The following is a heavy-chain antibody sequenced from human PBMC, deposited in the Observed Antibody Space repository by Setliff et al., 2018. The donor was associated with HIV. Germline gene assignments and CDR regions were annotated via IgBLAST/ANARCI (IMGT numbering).Heavy chain of an antibody. Sequence: GGSLRLSCATSGFTFSPYAIHWVRQAPGMGLEWVAMIWADEITKFYADSVKGRFTISRDNSKNTLYLQMNSLRAEDTAVYYCARGSDCSGGSCAGGAFDIWGQGTMVTVSS. CDR3: ARGSDCSGGSCAGGAFDI. D-gene: IGHD2-15*01. CDR2: IWADEITK. CDR1: GFTFSPYA. J-gene: IGHJ3*02. V-gene: IGHV3-30*02.